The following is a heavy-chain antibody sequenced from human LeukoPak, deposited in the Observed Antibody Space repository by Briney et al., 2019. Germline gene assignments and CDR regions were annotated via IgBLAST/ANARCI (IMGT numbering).Heavy chain of an antibody. CDR3: ASEYCSGGNCYFDY. D-gene: IGHD2-15*01. J-gene: IGHJ4*02. CDR1: EYSFATYW. Sequence: GESLKISCKGSEYSFATYWIGWVRQMPGQGLEWMGIIFPGDSDTTYSPSFQGQVTISADKSISTAYLQWSSLKASDTAIYYCASEYCSGGNCYFDYWGQGPLVTVSS. CDR2: IFPGDSDT. V-gene: IGHV5-51*01.